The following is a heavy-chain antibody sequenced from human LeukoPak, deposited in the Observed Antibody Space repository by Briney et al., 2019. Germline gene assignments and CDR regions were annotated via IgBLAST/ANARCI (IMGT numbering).Heavy chain of an antibody. CDR3: ARGIVVVPAARGNWFDP. D-gene: IGHD2-2*01. CDR1: GGSISSGGYY. V-gene: IGHV4-31*03. CDR2: IYYSGST. Sequence: NPSETLSLTRTVSGGSISSGGYYWSWIRQHPGKGLEWIGYIYYSGSTYYNPSLKSRVTISVDTSKNQFSLKLSSVTAADTAVYYCARGIVVVPAARGNWFDPWGQGTLVTVSS. J-gene: IGHJ5*02.